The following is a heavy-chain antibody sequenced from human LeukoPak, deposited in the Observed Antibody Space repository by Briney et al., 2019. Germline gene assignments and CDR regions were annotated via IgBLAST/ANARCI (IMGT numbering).Heavy chain of an antibody. CDR2: IGSSSSYT. D-gene: IGHD6-19*01. CDR3: ARDRGAVAATWFDY. Sequence: GGSLTLSCAASGFTFSDYYMNWIRQAPGKGLEWVSCIGSSSSYTNYADSVKGRFTISRDNAKNSLYLQMYGLRAEDTAVYYCARDRGAVAATWFDYWGQGTLVTVSS. J-gene: IGHJ4*02. CDR1: GFTFSDYY. V-gene: IGHV3-11*05.